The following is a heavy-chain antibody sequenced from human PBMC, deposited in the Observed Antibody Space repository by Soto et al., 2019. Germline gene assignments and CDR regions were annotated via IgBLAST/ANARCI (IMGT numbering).Heavy chain of an antibody. Sequence: ASVKVSCKASGYTFTSYGISWVRQAPGQGLEWMGWISAYNGNTNYAQKLQGRVTMTTDTSTSTAYMELRSLRSDDTAVYFCTTFRYSYGNSGNYLWDFWGQGTLVTVSS. CDR3: TTFRYSYGNSGNYLWDF. D-gene: IGHD3-22*01. CDR2: ISAYNGNT. CDR1: GYTFTSYG. V-gene: IGHV1-18*01. J-gene: IGHJ4*02.